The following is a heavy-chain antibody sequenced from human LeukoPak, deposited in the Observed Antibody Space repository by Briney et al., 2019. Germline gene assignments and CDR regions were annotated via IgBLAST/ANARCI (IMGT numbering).Heavy chain of an antibody. Sequence: SETLSLTCTVSGGSISSSSYYWGWTRQPPGKGLEWLGSIYYSGTTYYNPSLKSRVTISVDTSKNQFSLKLSSVTAADTAVYHCARIVVALTYYYYMDVWGKGATVTVSS. J-gene: IGHJ6*03. CDR3: ARIVVALTYYYYMDV. V-gene: IGHV4-39*01. CDR2: IYYSGTT. D-gene: IGHD3-22*01. CDR1: GGSISSSSYY.